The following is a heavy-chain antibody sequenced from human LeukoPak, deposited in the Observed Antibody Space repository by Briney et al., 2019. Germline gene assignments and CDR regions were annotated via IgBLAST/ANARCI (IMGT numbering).Heavy chain of an antibody. CDR3: ARGPGSSGLDAFDI. D-gene: IGHD3-22*01. V-gene: IGHV3-66*01. Sequence: PGGSLRLSCAASGFTVSNNYMSWVRQAPGKGLEWVSVIYSGGSTYYADSVKGRFTISRDNAKNSLYLQMNSLRAEDTAVYYCARGPGSSGLDAFDIWGQGTMVTVSS. CDR1: GFTVSNNY. CDR2: IYSGGST. J-gene: IGHJ3*02.